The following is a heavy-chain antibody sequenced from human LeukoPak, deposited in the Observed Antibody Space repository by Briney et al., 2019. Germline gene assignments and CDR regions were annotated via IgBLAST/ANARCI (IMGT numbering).Heavy chain of an antibody. V-gene: IGHV1-2*06. CDR3: ARDYCSSTSCLFDY. CDR1: GYTFTGYY. CDR2: INPNSGDT. D-gene: IGHD2-2*01. Sequence: ASVKVPCKASGYTFTGYYMHWVRQAPGQGLEWMGRINPNSGDTNYAQNFQGRVTMTRDTSISTAYMELSRLRSDDTAVYYCARDYCSSTSCLFDYWGQGTLVTVSS. J-gene: IGHJ4*02.